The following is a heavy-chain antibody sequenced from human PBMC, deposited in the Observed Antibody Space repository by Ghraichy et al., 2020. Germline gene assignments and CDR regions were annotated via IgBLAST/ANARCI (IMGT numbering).Heavy chain of an antibody. V-gene: IGHV3-23*01. Sequence: GGSLRLSCAASRFTFSNYAMSWVRQAPGKGLEWVSAISGSGGSTYYADSVKGRFTISRDNSKNTLYLQMNSLRAEDTAIYYCAKAIGSSGWLPFDYWGQGNLVTVSS. CDR1: RFTFSNYA. J-gene: IGHJ4*02. D-gene: IGHD6-19*01. CDR3: AKAIGSSGWLPFDY. CDR2: ISGSGGST.